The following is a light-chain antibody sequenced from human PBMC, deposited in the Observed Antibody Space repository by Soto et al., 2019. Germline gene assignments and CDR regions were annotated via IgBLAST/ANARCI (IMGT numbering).Light chain of an antibody. Sequence: DIQMTQSPSSLSASVGDRVTITCQASQDISNYLNWYQQKPGKAPKLLINDPSNLETGGPSRFSGSVSGTDFTFTICSLQSEDIATYYCQQYDNLPLTFGGGAKVEIK. CDR1: QDISNY. J-gene: IGKJ4*01. V-gene: IGKV1-33*01. CDR3: QQYDNLPLT. CDR2: DPS.